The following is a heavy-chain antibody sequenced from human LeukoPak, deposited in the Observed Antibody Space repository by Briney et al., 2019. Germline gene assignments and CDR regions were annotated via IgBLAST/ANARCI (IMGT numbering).Heavy chain of an antibody. V-gene: IGHV3-30*02. CDR3: ANASHGAFAI. J-gene: IGHJ3*02. CDR1: GFSFSTYG. CDR2: IRYDGSNK. Sequence: GGSLRLSCAASGFSFSTYGMHWVRQAPGKGLEWVAFIRYDGSNKYYADSVKGRFTISRDNSKNTLYLQVNSLRAEDTAVYYCANASHGAFAIWGQGTLVTVSS.